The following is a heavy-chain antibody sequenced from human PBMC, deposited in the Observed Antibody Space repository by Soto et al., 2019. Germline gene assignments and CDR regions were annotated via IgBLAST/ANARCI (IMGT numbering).Heavy chain of an antibody. CDR1: GGSISSGGYY. CDR2: ISYSGST. CDR3: ARDALSRDSI. J-gene: IGHJ4*02. D-gene: IGHD3-22*01. V-gene: IGHV4-31*03. Sequence: QVQLQESGPGLVKPSQTLSLTCTVSGGSISSGGYYWSWIRQHPGKGLEWIGYISYSGSTYYNPSLESRVTISVDTYKNPFSLKLSSVTAADTAVYYCARDALSRDSIWGQGTLVTVSS.